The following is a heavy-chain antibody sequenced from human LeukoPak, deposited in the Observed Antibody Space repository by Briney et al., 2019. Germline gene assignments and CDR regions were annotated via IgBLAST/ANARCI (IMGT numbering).Heavy chain of an antibody. J-gene: IGHJ4*02. CDR3: ARAHDYGDYGTLWGFDY. CDR2: IKQDGSEK. D-gene: IGHD4-17*01. V-gene: IGHV3-7*01. Sequence: PGGSLRLSCAASGFTFSSYWMSWVRQAPGKGLEWVANIKQDGSEKYYVDSVKGRFTISRDNAKNSLYLQMNSLRAEDTAVYYCARAHDYGDYGTLWGFDYWGQGTLVTVSS. CDR1: GFTFSSYW.